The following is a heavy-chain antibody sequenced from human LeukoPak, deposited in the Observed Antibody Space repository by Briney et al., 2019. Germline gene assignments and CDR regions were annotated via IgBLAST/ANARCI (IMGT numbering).Heavy chain of an antibody. CDR3: ARDSIVGAIGK. CDR1: GGSISSSSYY. V-gene: IGHV4-39*07. CDR2: IYYSGIT. Sequence: SETLSLTCTVSGGSISSSSYYWGWIRQPPGKGLEWIGSIYYSGITYYNPSLKSRVTISVDTSKNQFSLKLSSVTAADTAVYYCARDSIVGAIGKWGQGTLVTVSS. D-gene: IGHD1-26*01. J-gene: IGHJ4*02.